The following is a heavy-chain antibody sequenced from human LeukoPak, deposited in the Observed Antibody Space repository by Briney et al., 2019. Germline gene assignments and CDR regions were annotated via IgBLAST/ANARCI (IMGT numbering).Heavy chain of an antibody. Sequence: PGGSLRLSCAASGFTFSSYAMSWVRQAPGKGLEWVSAISGSGGSTYYADSVKGRFTISRGNSKNTLYLQMNSLRAEDTAVYYCAKAENIGYYDSSGTFFDYWGQGTLVTVSS. V-gene: IGHV3-23*01. J-gene: IGHJ4*02. D-gene: IGHD3-22*01. CDR3: AKAENIGYYDSSGTFFDY. CDR2: ISGSGGST. CDR1: GFTFSSYA.